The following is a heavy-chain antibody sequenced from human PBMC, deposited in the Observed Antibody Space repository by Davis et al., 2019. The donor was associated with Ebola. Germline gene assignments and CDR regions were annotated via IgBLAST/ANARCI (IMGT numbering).Heavy chain of an antibody. CDR1: GFTFSDYY. CDR2: IRSSSSYT. V-gene: IGHV3-11*05. D-gene: IGHD3-22*01. Sequence: PGGSLRLSCATSGFTFSDYYMDWIRQAPGKGLEWISYIRSSSSYTNYADSVKGRFTISRDNAKNSLYLQMNSLRAEDTAVYYCARDFSPDSSGSGYWGQGTLVTVSS. J-gene: IGHJ4*02. CDR3: ARDFSPDSSGSGY.